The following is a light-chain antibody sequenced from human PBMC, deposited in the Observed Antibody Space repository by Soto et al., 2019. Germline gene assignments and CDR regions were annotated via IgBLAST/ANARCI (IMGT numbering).Light chain of an antibody. Sequence: DIPMTQSPASLAASVGERVTITCRASQGISSWLAWYQRKPGRAPKLLIYAASRLQAGVPLRFSGSGSGTDFTLTISDLQPEDFATYYCQQLNSFPLTFGQGTRLEN. CDR3: QQLNSFPLT. CDR2: AAS. V-gene: IGKV1D-12*01. CDR1: QGISSW. J-gene: IGKJ5*01.